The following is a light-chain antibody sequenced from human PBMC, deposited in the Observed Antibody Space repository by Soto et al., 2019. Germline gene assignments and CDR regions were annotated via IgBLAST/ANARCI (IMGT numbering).Light chain of an antibody. V-gene: IGKV3-15*01. Sequence: EVVMTQSPATLSVSPGESVTLSCRASQTVAGNLAWYHQTPAQAPRLLIYGVFTRAAGVPARFSGSRSGSEFNLTISTLQSEDFGIYYCQQYNDWPTFGPGTKVDIK. CDR2: GVF. CDR1: QTVAGN. CDR3: QQYNDWPT. J-gene: IGKJ1*01.